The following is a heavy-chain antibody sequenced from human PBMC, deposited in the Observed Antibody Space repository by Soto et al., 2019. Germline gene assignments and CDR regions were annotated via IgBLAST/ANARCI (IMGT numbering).Heavy chain of an antibody. V-gene: IGHV1-18*01. CDR3: ARDGSSWYKTTWFDP. CDR1: GYTFTSYG. J-gene: IGHJ5*02. CDR2: ISAYNGNT. Sequence: GASVKVSCKASGYTFTSYGISWVRQAPGQGLEWMGWISAYNGNTNYAQKLQGRVTMTTDTSTSTAYMELRSLRSDDTAVYYCARDGSSWYKTTWFDPWGHGTLVTVSS. D-gene: IGHD6-13*01.